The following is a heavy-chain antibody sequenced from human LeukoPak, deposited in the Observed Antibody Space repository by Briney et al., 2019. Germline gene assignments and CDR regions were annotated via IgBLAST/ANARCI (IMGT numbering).Heavy chain of an antibody. CDR3: AGARPVIMTHH. J-gene: IGHJ5*02. V-gene: IGHV3-66*01. CDR1: GFTVSSNY. CDR2: IYSGGST. D-gene: IGHD3-3*01. Sequence: GGSLRLSCAASGFTVSSNYMSWVRQAPGKGLEWVSVIYSGGSTYYADSVKGRFTISRDNSKNTLYLQMNSLRAEDTAVYYCAGARPVIMTHHWGQGTLVTVSS.